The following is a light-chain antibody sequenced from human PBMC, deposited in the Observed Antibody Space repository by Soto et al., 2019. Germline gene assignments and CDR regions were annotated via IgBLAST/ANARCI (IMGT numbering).Light chain of an antibody. CDR1: SSDVGGYNY. Sequence: QSVLTQPASMSGSPGQSITISCTGTSSDVGGYNYVSWYQQHPGKAPKLMIYDVSNRPSGVSNRFSGSKSGNTASLTISGLQAEDEADYYCSSYTSRNTRIFGGGTKLTVL. V-gene: IGLV2-14*01. J-gene: IGLJ2*01. CDR2: DVS. CDR3: SSYTSRNTRI.